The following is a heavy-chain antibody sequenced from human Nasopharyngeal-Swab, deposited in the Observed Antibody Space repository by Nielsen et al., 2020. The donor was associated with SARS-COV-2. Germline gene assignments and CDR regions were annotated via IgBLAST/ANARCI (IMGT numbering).Heavy chain of an antibody. D-gene: IGHD6-13*01. CDR3: ARLGGSSWYFDY. CDR1: GFTFSNYW. V-gene: IGHV3-7*04. CDR2: IKQDGSEK. Sequence: GESLKISCAASGFTFSNYWISWVRQAPGKGLEWVANIKQDGSEKYYVDSVKGRFTISRDNAKNSLYLQMNSLRAEDQAVYYCARLGGSSWYFDYWGQGTLVTVSS. J-gene: IGHJ4*02.